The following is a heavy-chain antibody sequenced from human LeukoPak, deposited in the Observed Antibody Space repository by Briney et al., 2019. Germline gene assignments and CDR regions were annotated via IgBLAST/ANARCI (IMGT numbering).Heavy chain of an antibody. D-gene: IGHD1-1*01. CDR3: ARSGTLWTHTFED. CDR2: TRNKAKSYTR. CDR1: GFTFSDHQ. J-gene: IGHJ4*02. V-gene: IGHV3-72*01. Sequence: PGGSLRLSCAASGFTFSDHQMDWVRQAPGKGLEWVGRTRNKAKSYTREYAASVKGRITISRDDSKNSLYLQLDGLKTEDTAVYYSARSGTLWTHTFEDWGQGTLVTVSS.